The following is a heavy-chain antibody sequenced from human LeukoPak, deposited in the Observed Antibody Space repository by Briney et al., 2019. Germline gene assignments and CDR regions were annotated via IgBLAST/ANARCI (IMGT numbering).Heavy chain of an antibody. CDR3: ARSLRYCSGGSCSTTFDP. D-gene: IGHD2-15*01. V-gene: IGHV3-7*01. Sequence: QPGGSLRLSCAASGFTFSSYEMNWVRQAPGKGLEWVANIKQDGGEKYYVDSVKGRFTISRDNAKNSLYLQMNSLRAEDTAVYYCARSLRYCSGGSCSTTFDPWGQGTLVTVSS. J-gene: IGHJ5*02. CDR2: IKQDGGEK. CDR1: GFTFSSYE.